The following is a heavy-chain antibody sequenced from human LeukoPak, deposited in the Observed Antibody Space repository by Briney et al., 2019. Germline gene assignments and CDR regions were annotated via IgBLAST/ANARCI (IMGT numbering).Heavy chain of an antibody. Sequence: GGSLRLSCAASGITVSSDFMTWVRQAPGKGLEWVSLIYSGGSTYFADSVKDRFTISRDNSKNTLYLQMNSLRADDTAVYYCARDGGLNTNFDYWGQGALVTVSS. D-gene: IGHD2-15*01. V-gene: IGHV3-66*01. CDR2: IYSGGST. J-gene: IGHJ4*02. CDR1: GITVSSDF. CDR3: ARDGGLNTNFDY.